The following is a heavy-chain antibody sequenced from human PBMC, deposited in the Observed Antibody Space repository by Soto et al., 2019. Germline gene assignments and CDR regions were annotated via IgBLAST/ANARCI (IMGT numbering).Heavy chain of an antibody. CDR3: ARDREYYYDSSGNYYYHYGMDV. V-gene: IGHV1-18*04. CDR2: ISGYNGNT. J-gene: IGHJ6*02. CDR1: GYTFTNYG. D-gene: IGHD3-22*01. Sequence: QVQLVESGAEVKKPGASVKVSCKASGYTFTNYGISWVRQAPGQGLEWMGWISGYNGNTKYAQKFQGRVTMTTDTPTNTAYMDLRSLRSYDTAVYYCARDREYYYDSSGNYYYHYGMDVWGQGTKVTVS.